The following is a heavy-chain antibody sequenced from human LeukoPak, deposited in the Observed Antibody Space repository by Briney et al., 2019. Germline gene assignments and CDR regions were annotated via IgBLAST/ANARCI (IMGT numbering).Heavy chain of an antibody. D-gene: IGHD4-17*01. CDR3: HGVKGYFDY. CDR1: GGSISSGSYY. CDR2: IYTSGST. Sequence: SETLSLACTVSGGSISSGSYYWSWIRQPAGKGLEWIGRIYTSGSTNYNPSLKNRVTISVDTSKNQFSLKLSSVTAADTAVYYRHGVKGYFDYWGQGTLVTVSS. V-gene: IGHV4-61*02. J-gene: IGHJ4*02.